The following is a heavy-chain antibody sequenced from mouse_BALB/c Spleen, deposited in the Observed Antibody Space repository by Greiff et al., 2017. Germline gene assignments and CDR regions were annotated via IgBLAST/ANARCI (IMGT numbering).Heavy chain of an antibody. Sequence: QVQLQQPGAELVKPGASVKLSCKASGYTFTSYWMHWVKQRPGQGLEWIGEINPSNGRTNYNEKFKSKATLTVDKSSSTAYMQLSSLTSEDSAVYYCARSGYYGYAMDDWGQGTSVTVSS. V-gene: IGHV1S81*02. CDR2: INPSNGRT. D-gene: IGHD1-1*01. CDR1: GYTFTSYW. CDR3: ARSGYYGYAMDD. J-gene: IGHJ4*01.